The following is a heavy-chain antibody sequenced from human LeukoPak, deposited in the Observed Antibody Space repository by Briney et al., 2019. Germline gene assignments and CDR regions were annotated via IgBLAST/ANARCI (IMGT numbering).Heavy chain of an antibody. D-gene: IGHD2-8*01. J-gene: IGHJ3*02. CDR2: ISYDGSNK. CDR1: GFTFSSYG. V-gene: IGHV3-30*18. CDR3: AKDLRRARGGKMGAFDI. Sequence: PGGSLRLSCAASGFTFSSYGMHWVRQAPGKGLEWVAVISYDGSNKYYADSVKGRFTISRDNSKNTLYLQMNSLRAEDTAVYYCAKDLRRARGGKMGAFDIWGQGTMVTVSS.